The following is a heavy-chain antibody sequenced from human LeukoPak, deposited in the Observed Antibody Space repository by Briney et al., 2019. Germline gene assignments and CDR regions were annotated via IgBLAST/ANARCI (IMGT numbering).Heavy chain of an antibody. Sequence: EALKISCTSSGYSFTTYWIGWERHMHGKGLELMGIIYPGDSDTRYSPSFQGQVTISADKSISTAYLQWSSLTASDTVMYYWSIHSSRDGYNYAPYHFLDPCAQGTLVTVSS. V-gene: IGHV5-51*01. CDR3: SIHSSRDGYNYAPYHFLDP. J-gene: IGHJ5*02. D-gene: IGHD5-24*01. CDR1: GYSFTTYW. CDR2: IYPGDSDT.